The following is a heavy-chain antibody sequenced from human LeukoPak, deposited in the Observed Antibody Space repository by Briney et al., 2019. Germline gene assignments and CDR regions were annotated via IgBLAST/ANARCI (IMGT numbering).Heavy chain of an antibody. CDR2: VYYIGTT. CDR3: ARNTSSSPWFDP. CDR1: GGSVSSPDSY. Sequence: SETLSLTCTVSGGSVSSPDSYWSWIQQPPGKGLEWIGNVYYIGTTTYNSSLETRVTISVDKSKNHFSLILTSVTAADTAIYFCARNTSSSPWFDPWGQGTLVTVSS. D-gene: IGHD6-6*01. V-gene: IGHV4-61*03. J-gene: IGHJ5*02.